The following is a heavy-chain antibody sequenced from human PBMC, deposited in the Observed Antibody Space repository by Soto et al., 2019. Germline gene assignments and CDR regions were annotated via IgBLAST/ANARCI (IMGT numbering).Heavy chain of an antibody. J-gene: IGHJ6*02. V-gene: IGHV4-59*01. D-gene: IGHD1-7*01. Sequence: SETLSLTCTVSGGSISSYYWSWIRQPPGKGLDWIGYIYYSGSTNYNPPLKSRVTISVDTSKNQFSLKLSSVTAADTAVYYCARDTSQTGTTGDYYYYGMDVWGQGTTVTVSS. CDR1: GGSISSYY. CDR3: ARDTSQTGTTGDYYYYGMDV. CDR2: IYYSGST.